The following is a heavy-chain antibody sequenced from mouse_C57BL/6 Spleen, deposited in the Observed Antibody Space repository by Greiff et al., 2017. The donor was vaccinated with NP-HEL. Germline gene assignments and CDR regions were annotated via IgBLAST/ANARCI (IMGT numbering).Heavy chain of an antibody. J-gene: IGHJ2*01. CDR2: IDPENGDT. V-gene: IGHV14-4*01. CDR1: GFNIKDDY. Sequence: VQLKQSGAELVRPGASVKLSCTASGFNIKDDYMHWVKQRPEQGLEWIGWIDPENGDTEYASKFQGKATITADTSSNTAYLQLSSLTSEDTAVYYCTIWGDGYYLDYWGQGTTLTVSS. CDR3: TIWGDGYYLDY. D-gene: IGHD2-3*01.